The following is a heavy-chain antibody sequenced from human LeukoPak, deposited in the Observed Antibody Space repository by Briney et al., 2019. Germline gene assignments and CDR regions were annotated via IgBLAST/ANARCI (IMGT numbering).Heavy chain of an antibody. CDR2: IIPIFGTA. Sequence: SGQVSCQASRVAFSSYAVCWVRQAPGQGLEWVGGIIPIFGTANYAQKFQGRVTITADESTSTAYMELSSLRSEDTAVYYCASPEAYYYDSSGYYYYYWGQGTLVTVSS. D-gene: IGHD3-22*01. CDR3: ASPEAYYYDSSGYYYYY. V-gene: IGHV1-69*13. CDR1: RVAFSSYA. J-gene: IGHJ4*02.